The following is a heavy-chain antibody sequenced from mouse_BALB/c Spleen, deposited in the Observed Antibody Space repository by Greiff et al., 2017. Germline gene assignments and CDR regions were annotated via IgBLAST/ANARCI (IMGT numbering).Heavy chain of an antibody. Sequence: LQESAAELARPGASVKMSCKASGYTFTSYTMHWVKQRSGQGLEWIGWFYPGSGSIKYNEKFKDKATLTADKSSSTVYMELSRLTSEDSAVYFCARHEGPSTMITSWFAYWGQGTLVTVSA. D-gene: IGHD2-4*01. CDR1: GYTFTSYT. CDR2: FYPGSGSI. CDR3: ARHEGPSTMITSWFAY. V-gene: IGHV1-62-2*01. J-gene: IGHJ3*01.